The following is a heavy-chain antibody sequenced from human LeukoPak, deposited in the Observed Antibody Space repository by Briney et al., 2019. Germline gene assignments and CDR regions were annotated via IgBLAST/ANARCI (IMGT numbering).Heavy chain of an antibody. CDR2: ISYDGSNK. V-gene: IGHV3-30*03. CDR3: ARRGYGMDV. J-gene: IGHJ6*02. Sequence: PGGSLRLSCAASGFTFSSYSMNWVRQAPGKGLEWVAVISYDGSNKYYADSVKGRFTISRDNSKNTLYLQMNSLRAEDTAVYYCARRGYGMDVWGQGTTVTVSS. D-gene: IGHD3-10*01. CDR1: GFTFSSYS.